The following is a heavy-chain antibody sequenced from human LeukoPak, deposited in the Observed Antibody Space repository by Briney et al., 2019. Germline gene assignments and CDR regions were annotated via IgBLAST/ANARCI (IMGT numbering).Heavy chain of an antibody. CDR1: GGSISSSSYY. Sequence: PSETLSLTCTVSGGSISSSSYYWGWIRQPPGKGLEWIGSIYYSGSTYYNPSLKSRVTIPVDTSKNQFSLKLSSVTAADTAVYYCARALAYHDSSGYYYGDEEQASDIWGQGTMVTVSS. V-gene: IGHV4-39*07. CDR3: ARALAYHDSSGYYYGDEEQASDI. CDR2: IYYSGST. D-gene: IGHD3-22*01. J-gene: IGHJ3*02.